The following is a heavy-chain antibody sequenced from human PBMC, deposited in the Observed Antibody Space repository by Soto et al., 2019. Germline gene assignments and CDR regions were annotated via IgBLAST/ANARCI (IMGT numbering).Heavy chain of an antibody. V-gene: IGHV2-70*01. CDR2: IDWDDDK. CDR3: ARIRSTVVTPPYYYYYGTDV. Sequence: SGPTLVNPTQTLTLTCTFSGFSLSTSGMCVSWIRQPPGKALEWLALIDWDDDKYYSTSLKTRLTISKDTSKNQVVLTMTNMDPVDTATYYCARIRSTVVTPPYYYYYGTDVWGQGTTVTVSS. CDR1: GFSLSTSGMC. J-gene: IGHJ6*02. D-gene: IGHD4-17*01.